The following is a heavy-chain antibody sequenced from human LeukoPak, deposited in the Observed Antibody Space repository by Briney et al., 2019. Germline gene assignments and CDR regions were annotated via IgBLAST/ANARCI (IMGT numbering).Heavy chain of an antibody. CDR3: AREGIAAAGTYYFDY. D-gene: IGHD6-13*01. Sequence: ASVKVSCKASGYTFTCYYMHWVRQAPGQGLEWMGWINPNSGGTNYAQKFQGWVTMTRDTSISTAYMELSRLRSDDTAVYYCAREGIAAAGTYYFDYWGQGTLVTVSS. V-gene: IGHV1-2*04. CDR2: INPNSGGT. CDR1: GYTFTCYY. J-gene: IGHJ4*02.